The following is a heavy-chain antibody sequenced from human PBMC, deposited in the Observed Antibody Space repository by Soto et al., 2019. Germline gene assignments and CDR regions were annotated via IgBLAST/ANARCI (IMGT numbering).Heavy chain of an antibody. V-gene: IGHV3-23*01. Sequence: EVQLLESGGGLVQPGGSLRLSCAGSGFTFINYAMTRVRQAPGKGLEWVSSISNRGSDTYYVDSVKGRFTISRDNSKNTLYLQMNSLRAEDTAVYYCAKDTYSSSWYFWGQGTLVTVSS. J-gene: IGHJ4*02. CDR3: AKDTYSSSWYF. D-gene: IGHD6-13*01. CDR1: GFTFINYA. CDR2: ISNRGSDT.